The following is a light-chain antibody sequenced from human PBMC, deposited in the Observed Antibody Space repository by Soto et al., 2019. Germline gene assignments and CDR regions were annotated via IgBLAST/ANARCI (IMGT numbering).Light chain of an antibody. CDR2: GAS. V-gene: IGKV3-20*01. Sequence: EIVLTQSPGTLSLSPGERATLSCRASQSVSSSYLAWYQQKPGPAPRLLIYGASSRATGIPDRFSGSGSGTDFTLTISRLEPEDFAVYYCQRYGSSPPWTFGQGTKVEIK. J-gene: IGKJ1*01. CDR3: QRYGSSPPWT. CDR1: QSVSSSY.